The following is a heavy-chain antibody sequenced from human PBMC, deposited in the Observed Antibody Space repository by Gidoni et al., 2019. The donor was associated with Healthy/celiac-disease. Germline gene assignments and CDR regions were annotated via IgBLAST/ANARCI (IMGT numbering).Heavy chain of an antibody. V-gene: IGHV3-30*18. CDR1: GFTFSSYG. CDR2: ISYDGSNK. J-gene: IGHJ4*02. Sequence: QVQLVESGGGVVQPGRSLRLSCAASGFTFSSYGMHWVRQAPGKGLEWVAVISYDGSNKYYADSVKGRFTISRDNSKNTLYLQMNSLRAEDTAVYYCAKDGDGGFLEWLFDYWGQGTLVTVSS. D-gene: IGHD3-3*01. CDR3: AKDGDGGFLEWLFDY.